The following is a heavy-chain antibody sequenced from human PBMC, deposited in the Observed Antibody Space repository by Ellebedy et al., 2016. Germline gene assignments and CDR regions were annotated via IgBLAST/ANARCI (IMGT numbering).Heavy chain of an antibody. CDR2: IRSRAYGGTA. CDR3: TRFNFGLSEDFDWFDY. D-gene: IGHD3-9*01. Sequence: GGSLRLSXTASGFSFGDYALNWFRQAPGKGLEWVGFIRSRAYGGTAEYAASVNGRFTISRDDSKSIASLQMSSLRTEDTGVYFCTRFNFGLSEDFDWFDYWGQGTLVAVSS. V-gene: IGHV3-49*03. J-gene: IGHJ4*02. CDR1: GFSFGDYA.